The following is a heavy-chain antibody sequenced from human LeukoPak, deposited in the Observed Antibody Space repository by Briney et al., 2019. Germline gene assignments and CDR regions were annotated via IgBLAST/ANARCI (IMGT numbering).Heavy chain of an antibody. CDR1: GYSFTSYW. CDR2: IYPGDSDT. D-gene: IGHD3-22*01. Sequence: GESLKNSCKGSGYSFTSYWIGWVRQMPGKGLEWMGIIYPGDSDTRYSPSFQGQVTISADKSISTAYLQWSSLKASDTAMYYCARLASYYDSSGYYFDYWGQGTLVTVSS. J-gene: IGHJ4*02. CDR3: ARLASYYDSSGYYFDY. V-gene: IGHV5-51*01.